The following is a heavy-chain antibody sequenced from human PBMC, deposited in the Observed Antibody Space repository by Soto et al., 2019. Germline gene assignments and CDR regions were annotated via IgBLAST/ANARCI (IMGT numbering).Heavy chain of an antibody. V-gene: IGHV4-31*03. CDR1: GGSISSGGYY. CDR3: ARVGPLRSRPYWYFDL. J-gene: IGHJ2*01. CDR2: IYYSGST. D-gene: IGHD6-13*01. Sequence: SETLSLTCTVSGGSISSGGYYWSWIRQHPGKGLEWIGYIYYSGSTYYNPSLKSRVTISVDTSKNQFSLKLSSVTAADTAVYYCARVGPLRSRPYWYFDLWGRGTLVTVSS.